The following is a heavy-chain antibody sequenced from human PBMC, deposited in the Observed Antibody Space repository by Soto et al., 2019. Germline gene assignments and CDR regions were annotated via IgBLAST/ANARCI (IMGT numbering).Heavy chain of an antibody. V-gene: IGHV3-7*01. J-gene: IGHJ4*02. D-gene: IGHD6-13*01. CDR2: IKQDGGER. CDR3: AKGSIAPDY. Sequence: PGGSLRLSCAASGFTFSSYWMSWVRQAPGKGPEWVANIKQDGGERHYVDSVKGRFTISRDNAKNSLYLQMNSLRAEDTAVYYCAKGSIAPDYWGQGTLVTVS. CDR1: GFTFSSYW.